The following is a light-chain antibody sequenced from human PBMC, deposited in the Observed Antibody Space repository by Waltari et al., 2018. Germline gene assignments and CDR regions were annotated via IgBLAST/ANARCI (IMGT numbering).Light chain of an antibody. V-gene: IGKV1-17*01. J-gene: IGKJ1*01. CDR3: LQYNSHPWT. CDR1: QGISTY. CDR2: AAS. Sequence: DIQMTQSPSSLSASAGDTVTITCRASQGISTYLNWYQQKPGKAPKRLIYAASSLESGVPSRFSGSGSGTEFTLIIRSLQPEDFATYYCLQYNSHPWTFGQGTKVEIK.